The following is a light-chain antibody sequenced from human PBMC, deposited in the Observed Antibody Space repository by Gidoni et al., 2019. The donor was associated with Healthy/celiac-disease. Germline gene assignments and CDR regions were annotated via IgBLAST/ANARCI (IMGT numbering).Light chain of an antibody. V-gene: IGKV1-5*01. CDR2: DAS. J-gene: IGKJ1*01. Sequence: DIQMTKSPSTLSASVGDRVTITCRASQSISSWLDWYQQQHGKAPKLLIYDASSLESGVPSRFSGSGSGTEFTLTISSLQPDDFATYYCQQYNSYSPTFGQGTKVEIK. CDR1: QSISSW. CDR3: QQYNSYSPT.